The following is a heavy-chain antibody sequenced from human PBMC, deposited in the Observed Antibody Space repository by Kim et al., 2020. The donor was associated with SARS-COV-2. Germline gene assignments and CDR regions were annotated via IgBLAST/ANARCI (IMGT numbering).Heavy chain of an antibody. Sequence: SETLSLTCTVSGGSISSSSYYWGWIRQPPGKGLEWIGSIYYSGSTYYNPSLKSRVTISVDTSKNQFSLKLSSVTAADTAVYYCARGTRVYGAYYFDYWG. D-gene: IGHD4-17*01. V-gene: IGHV4-39*07. J-gene: IGHJ4*01. CDR3: ARGTRVYGAYYFDY. CDR2: IYYSGST. CDR1: GGSISSSSYY.